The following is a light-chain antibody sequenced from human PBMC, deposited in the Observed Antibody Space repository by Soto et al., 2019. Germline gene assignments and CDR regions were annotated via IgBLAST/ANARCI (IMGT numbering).Light chain of an antibody. CDR3: SSYAGSNNRYV. J-gene: IGLJ1*01. Sequence: QSALTQPPSASGSPGQSVTISCTGTNSDVGGYNFVSWYQQHPGKAPKLIIYEVTKRPSGVPDRFSGSKSGKTASLTVSGPQAEDEADYYCSSYAGSNNRYVFGTGTKVTVL. CDR1: NSDVGGYNF. CDR2: EVT. V-gene: IGLV2-8*01.